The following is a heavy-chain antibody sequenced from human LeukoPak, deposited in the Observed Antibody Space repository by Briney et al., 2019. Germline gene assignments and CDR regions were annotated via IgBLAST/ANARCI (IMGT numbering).Heavy chain of an antibody. CDR1: GFSLRTSGMC. D-gene: IGHD3-10*01. V-gene: IGHV2-70*01. CDR3: ARMMGMVRGGTGYNWFDP. Sequence: SGPTLVNPTQPLTLTCTFSGFSLRTSGMCVSWMRQPPEKALEWLALSEWDDDKYYITSLKTRLTISKDTSKNQVVLTMTNMDPVDTATYYCARMMGMVRGGTGYNWFDPWGQGTLVTVSS. CDR2: SEWDDDK. J-gene: IGHJ5*02.